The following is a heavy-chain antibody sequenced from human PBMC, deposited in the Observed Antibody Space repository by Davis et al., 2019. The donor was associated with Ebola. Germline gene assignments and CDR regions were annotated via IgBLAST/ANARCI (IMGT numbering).Heavy chain of an antibody. CDR2: ISYDGSNK. J-gene: IGHJ4*02. Sequence: LSLTCAVSGGSISSSNWWSWVRQAPGKGLEWVAVISYDGSNKYYADSVKGRFTISRDNSKSALYLQINTLRAEDTAVFYCAKDRNWGNFDCWGQGIQVTVSS. V-gene: IGHV3-30*18. D-gene: IGHD7-27*01. CDR1: GGSISSSN. CDR3: AKDRNWGNFDC.